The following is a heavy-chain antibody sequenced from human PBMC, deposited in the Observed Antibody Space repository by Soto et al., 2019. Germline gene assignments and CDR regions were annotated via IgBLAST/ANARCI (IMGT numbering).Heavy chain of an antibody. V-gene: IGHV3-23*01. J-gene: IGHJ4*02. Sequence: GGSLRLSXAASGFTFSTYAMSWVRQAPGKGLEWVSAISGSGSSRYYADSAKGRFTISRDNSKNTLFLQLNSLRAEDTAVYYCAKELLRLGESLERYFDYWGQGTLVTVSS. D-gene: IGHD3-10*01. CDR3: AKELLRLGESLERYFDY. CDR2: ISGSGSSR. CDR1: GFTFSTYA.